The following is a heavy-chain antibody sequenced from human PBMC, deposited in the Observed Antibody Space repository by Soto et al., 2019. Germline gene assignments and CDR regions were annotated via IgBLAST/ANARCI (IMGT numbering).Heavy chain of an antibody. CDR2: ISHDGGAT. D-gene: IGHD6-13*01. J-gene: IGHJ5*02. CDR1: GFTFSTSG. CDR3: AKDWGSSGWYNGFDP. Sequence: QVQLAESGGGVVQSGRSLRLSCAASGFTFSTSGMHWIRQAPGKGLEWVAMISHDGGATYYVDSVKGRFTISRDTDKNTLHLQMDSLRPEDTATYYCAKDWGSSGWYNGFDPWGQGTLVTVSS. V-gene: IGHV3-30*18.